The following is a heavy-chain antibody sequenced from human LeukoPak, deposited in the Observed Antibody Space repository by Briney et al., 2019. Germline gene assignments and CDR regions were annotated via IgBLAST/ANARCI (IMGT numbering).Heavy chain of an antibody. Sequence: GASVKVSCKASGYTFTSYDINWVRQATGQGLEWMGWMNPNSGNTGYAQKFQGRVTMTRNTSISTAYMELSSLRAEDTAVYYCARIRFGESYAPKSYYYYYMDVWGKGTTVTISS. V-gene: IGHV1-8*01. CDR2: MNPNSGNT. CDR1: GYTFTSYD. D-gene: IGHD3-10*01. J-gene: IGHJ6*03. CDR3: ARIRFGESYAPKSYYYYYMDV.